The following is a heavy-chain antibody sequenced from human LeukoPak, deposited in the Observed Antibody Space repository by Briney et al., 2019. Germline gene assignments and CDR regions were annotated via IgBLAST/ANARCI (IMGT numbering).Heavy chain of an antibody. J-gene: IGHJ5*02. D-gene: IGHD3-10*02. Sequence: PSETLSLTCTVSGGSINDYYWTWIRQAPGKGLDWIGYISNSGTTDYNPSPTSRVTMSVDTSNNESSLRLTSGTAADTAMYYCARVVRGAVTSNCFDPWGQGTLVTVSS. CDR1: GGSINDYY. CDR2: ISNSGTT. CDR3: ARVVRGAVTSNCFDP. V-gene: IGHV4-59*01.